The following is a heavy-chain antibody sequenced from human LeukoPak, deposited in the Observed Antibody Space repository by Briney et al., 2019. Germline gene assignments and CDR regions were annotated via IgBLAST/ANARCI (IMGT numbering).Heavy chain of an antibody. D-gene: IGHD3-16*01. V-gene: IGHV3-21*01. CDR2: ISSSSSYI. CDR1: GFTFSSYS. J-gene: IGHJ1*01. Sequence: GGSLRLSCAASGFTFSSYSMNWVRQAPGKGLEWVSSISSSSSYIYYADSVKGRFTISRGNAKNSLYLQMNSLRAEDTAVYYCARYDPEFYFQHWGQGTLVTVSS. CDR3: ARYDPEFYFQH.